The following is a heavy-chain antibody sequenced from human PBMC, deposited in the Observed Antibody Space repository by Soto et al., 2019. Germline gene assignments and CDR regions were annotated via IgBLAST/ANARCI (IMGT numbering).Heavy chain of an antibody. CDR1: GYTFTGYY. V-gene: IGHV1-2*04. CDR2: INPNSGGT. CDR3: AREGSIAVAGRGFYFDY. D-gene: IGHD6-19*01. J-gene: IGHJ4*02. Sequence: GASVKVSCKASGYTFTGYYMHWVRQAPGQGLEWMGWINPNSGGTNYAQKFQGWVTMTRDTSISTAYMGLSRLRSDDTAVYYCAREGSIAVAGRGFYFDYWGQGTLVTVSS.